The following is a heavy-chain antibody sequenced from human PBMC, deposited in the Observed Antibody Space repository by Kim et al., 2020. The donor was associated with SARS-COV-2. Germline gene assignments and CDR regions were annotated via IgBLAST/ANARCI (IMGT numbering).Heavy chain of an antibody. CDR2: GGST. CDR3: ARTGDFDY. D-gene: IGHD7-27*01. J-gene: IGHJ4*02. V-gene: IGHV1-46*01. Sequence: GGSTTSAQKFQGRVTMTRDTSTSTVYMELSSLRSEDTAVYFCARTGDFDYWGQGTLVTVCS.